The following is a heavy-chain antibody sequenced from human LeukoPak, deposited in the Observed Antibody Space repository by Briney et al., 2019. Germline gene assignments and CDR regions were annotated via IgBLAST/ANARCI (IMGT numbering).Heavy chain of an antibody. D-gene: IGHD2-15*01. Sequence: PGTSLRLSCAASGFNFSIYGMNWVRQAPGKGLEWVAVIWYDGSNKYYADSVKDRFTISRDNSKNTLYLQMNSLRAEDTAVYYCARDGDIEVVSADKRNYYYGMDVWGKGTTVTVSS. J-gene: IGHJ6*04. V-gene: IGHV3-33*01. CDR2: IWYDGSNK. CDR3: ARDGDIEVVSADKRNYYYGMDV. CDR1: GFNFSIYG.